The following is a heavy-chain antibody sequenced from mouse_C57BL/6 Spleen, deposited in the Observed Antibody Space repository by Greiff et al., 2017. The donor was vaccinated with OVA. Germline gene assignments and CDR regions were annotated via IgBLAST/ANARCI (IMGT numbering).Heavy chain of an antibody. Sequence: VQLQQSGAELVKPGASVKMSCKASGYTFTSYWITWVKQRPGQGLEWIGDIYPGSGSTNYNEKFKSKATLTVDTSSSTAYMQLSSLTSEDSAVYYCARTKIHGNYRGYAMDYWGQGTSVTVSS. V-gene: IGHV1-55*01. J-gene: IGHJ4*01. CDR3: ARTKIHGNYRGYAMDY. CDR2: IYPGSGST. D-gene: IGHD2-1*01. CDR1: GYTFTSYW.